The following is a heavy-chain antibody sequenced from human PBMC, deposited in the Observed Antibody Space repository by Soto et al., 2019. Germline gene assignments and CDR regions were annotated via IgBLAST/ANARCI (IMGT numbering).Heavy chain of an antibody. CDR3: ARGEGVMVRGVIGYWFDP. CDR1: GGSISSGGYY. V-gene: IGHV4-31*03. Sequence: SETLSLTCTVSGGSISSGGYYWSWIRQHPGKGLEWIGYIYYSGSTYYNPSLKSRVTISVDTSKNQFSLKLSSVTAADTAVYYCARGEGVMVRGVIGYWFDPWGQGTLVTVSS. CDR2: IYYSGST. J-gene: IGHJ5*02. D-gene: IGHD3-10*01.